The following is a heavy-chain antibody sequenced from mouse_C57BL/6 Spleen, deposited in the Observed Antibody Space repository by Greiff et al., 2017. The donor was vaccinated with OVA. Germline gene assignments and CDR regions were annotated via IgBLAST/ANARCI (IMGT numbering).Heavy chain of an antibody. Sequence: QVQLQQSGPELVKPGASVKISCKASGYAFSSSWMNWVKQRPGKGLEWIGRIYPGDGDTNYNGKFKGKATLTADKSSSTAYMQLSSLTSEDSAVYFCARGRDYDGFDYWGQGTTLTVSS. CDR1: GYAFSSSW. V-gene: IGHV1-82*01. CDR3: ARGRDYDGFDY. J-gene: IGHJ2*01. CDR2: IYPGDGDT. D-gene: IGHD2-4*01.